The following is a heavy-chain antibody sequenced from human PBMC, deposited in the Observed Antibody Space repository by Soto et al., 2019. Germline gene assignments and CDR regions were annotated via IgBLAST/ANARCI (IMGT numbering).Heavy chain of an antibody. V-gene: IGHV1-46*01. Sequence: QVQLVQSGAEVKKPGASVKVSCKASGYTFTSYYMHWVRQAPGQGLEWMGIINPSGGSTSYAQKFEGRATMPRDRASVTVYRELSSLKLGNTAVYYWAGEHFERRVHPHYWGEAPLVPVSS. CDR1: GYTFTSYY. CDR3: AGEHFERRVHPHY. J-gene: IGHJ4*02. CDR2: INPSGGST. D-gene: IGHD3-10*01.